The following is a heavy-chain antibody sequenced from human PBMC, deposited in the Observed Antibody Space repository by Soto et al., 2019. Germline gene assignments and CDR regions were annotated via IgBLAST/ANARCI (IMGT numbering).Heavy chain of an antibody. CDR3: ARASYDFWSGHLLYGMDA. D-gene: IGHD3-3*01. CDR1: GGSISSGGYY. CDR2: IYYSGST. J-gene: IGHJ6*02. Sequence: PSETLSLTCTVSGGSISSGGYYWSWIRQHPGKGLEWIGYIYYSGSTYYNPSLKSRVTISVDTSKNQFSLKLSSVTAADTAVYYCARASYDFWSGHLLYGMDAWGQGTTVTVSS. V-gene: IGHV4-31*03.